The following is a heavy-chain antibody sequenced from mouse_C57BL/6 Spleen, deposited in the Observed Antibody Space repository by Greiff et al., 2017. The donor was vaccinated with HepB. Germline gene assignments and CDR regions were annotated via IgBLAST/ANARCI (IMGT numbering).Heavy chain of an antibody. CDR3: AREDWEGALMDY. CDR2: INYDGSST. V-gene: IGHV5-16*01. J-gene: IGHJ4*01. D-gene: IGHD4-1*01. CDR1: GFTFSDYY. Sequence: EVQRVESEGGLVQPGSSMKLSCTASGFTFSDYYMAWVRQVPEKGLEWVANINYDGSSTYYLDSLKSRFIISRDNAKNILYLQMSSLKSEDTATYYCAREDWEGALMDYWGQGTSVTVSS.